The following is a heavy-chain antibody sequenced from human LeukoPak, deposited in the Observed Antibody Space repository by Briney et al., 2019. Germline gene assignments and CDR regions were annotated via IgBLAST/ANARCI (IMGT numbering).Heavy chain of an antibody. CDR3: AKGLYERLVRGDAFDI. Sequence: GGSLRLSCAASGFTFNNYAMNWVRQAPGKGLEWVSGISGDGDSTYYTDSVKGRFTISRDFSKNTLDLQMNSLRAEDTAIYYCAKGLYERLVRGDAFDIWGQGTMVTVSS. CDR2: ISGDGDST. V-gene: IGHV3-23*01. J-gene: IGHJ3*02. CDR1: GFTFNNYA. D-gene: IGHD6-13*01.